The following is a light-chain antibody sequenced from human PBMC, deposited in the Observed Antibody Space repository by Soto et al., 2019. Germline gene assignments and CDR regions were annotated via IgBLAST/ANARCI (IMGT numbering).Light chain of an antibody. V-gene: IGLV2-11*01. CDR1: SSDVGGYNY. J-gene: IGLJ1*01. Sequence: QSVLTQPRSVSGSPGQSVTISCTGTSSDVGGYNYVSWYQQHPGKAPKLMIYDVTKRPSGVPDRFSGSKSGNTASLTISGLQAEDEADYYCSSFSVASPLFGTGTKVTVL. CDR3: SSFSVASPL. CDR2: DVT.